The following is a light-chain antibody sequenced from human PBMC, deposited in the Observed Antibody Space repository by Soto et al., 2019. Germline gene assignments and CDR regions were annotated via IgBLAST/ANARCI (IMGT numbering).Light chain of an antibody. V-gene: IGKV1-6*01. Sequence: AIQMTQSPPSLSASVGDRVIITCRASQDIRVDVGWLQQRPGHAPNLLIYAASTLHTGVPSTFTGSGSGTDFTLTITDMPTQDVATYFCLQDYDFPYTFGQGTKVDI. CDR2: AAS. J-gene: IGKJ2*01. CDR1: QDIRVD. CDR3: LQDYDFPYT.